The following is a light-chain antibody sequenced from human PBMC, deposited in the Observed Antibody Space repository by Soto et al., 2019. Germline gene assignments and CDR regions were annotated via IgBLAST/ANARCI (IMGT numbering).Light chain of an antibody. J-gene: IGLJ2*01. CDR1: KLGDKY. Sequence: SYELTQPPSVSVSPGQTASITCSGDKLGDKYACWYQQKPGQSPVLVIYQDSKPPSGIPERFSGSNSGNTATLTISGTQAMDEADYYCQAWDSRVVFGGGTKLTVL. V-gene: IGLV3-1*01. CDR3: QAWDSRVV. CDR2: QDS.